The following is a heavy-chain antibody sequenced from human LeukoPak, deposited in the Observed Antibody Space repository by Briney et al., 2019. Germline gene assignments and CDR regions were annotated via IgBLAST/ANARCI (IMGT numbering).Heavy chain of an antibody. Sequence: GGSLRLSCAASGFTVSSNYMNWVRQAPGKGLEWVSYISTSSITIKYADAVKGRFTISRDNDKNSVYLQMNSLRADDTAVYYCARGGSYYWPIDLWGQGTLVTVSS. CDR2: ISTSSITI. CDR1: GFTVSSNY. D-gene: IGHD1-26*01. V-gene: IGHV3-48*01. CDR3: ARGGSYYWPIDL. J-gene: IGHJ5*02.